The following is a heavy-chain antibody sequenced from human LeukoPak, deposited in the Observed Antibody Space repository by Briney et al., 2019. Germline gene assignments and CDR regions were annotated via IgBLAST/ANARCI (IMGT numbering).Heavy chain of an antibody. CDR2: ISAYNGNT. J-gene: IGHJ4*02. CDR3: ARLWFGELSAGDYFDY. V-gene: IGHV1-18*04. D-gene: IGHD3-10*01. Sequence: GASVKVSCKASGYTFTGYYMHWVRQAPGQGLEWMGWISAYNGNTNYAQKLQGRVTMTTDTSTSTAYMELRSLRSDDTAVYYCARLWFGELSAGDYFDYWGQGTLVTVSS. CDR1: GYTFTGYY.